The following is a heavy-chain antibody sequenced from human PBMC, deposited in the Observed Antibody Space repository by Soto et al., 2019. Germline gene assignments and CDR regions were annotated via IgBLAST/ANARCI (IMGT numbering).Heavy chain of an antibody. Sequence: SETLSLTGNVSGGSITTGGYYWSCIRQLPGKGLEWIGHRYYSESTYYNPSLKSRVSISLDTSKNQFSLKLSFVTAADTAMYYCARTKCSGGSCYSWSLDYWGQGTPVTVSS. D-gene: IGHD2-15*01. V-gene: IGHV4-31*03. CDR1: GGSITTGGYY. CDR3: ARTKCSGGSCYSWSLDY. CDR2: RYYSEST. J-gene: IGHJ4*02.